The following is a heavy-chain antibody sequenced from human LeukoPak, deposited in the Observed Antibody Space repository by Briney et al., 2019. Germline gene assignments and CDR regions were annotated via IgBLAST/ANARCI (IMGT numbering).Heavy chain of an antibody. CDR3: ARTRSSSWDNNWFDP. CDR2: IYYSGSS. D-gene: IGHD6-13*01. V-gene: IGHV4-59*08. Sequence: SETLSLTCTVSGVSINGYYWSWIRQPPGKGLEWIGYIYYSGSSNNNPSLKSRVTISVDTSKNQFSLKLSSVTAADTAVYYCARTRSSSWDNNWFDPWGQGTLVTVSS. J-gene: IGHJ5*02. CDR1: GVSINGYY.